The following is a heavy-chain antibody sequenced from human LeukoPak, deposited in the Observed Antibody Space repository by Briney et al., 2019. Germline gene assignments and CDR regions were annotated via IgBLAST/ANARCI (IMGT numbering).Heavy chain of an antibody. Sequence: QPGGSLRLSCAASGFTFSSYSMNWVRQAPGKGLEWVSYITSSSSTIYYADSVKGRFTISRDNAKNSLYLQMNSLRDEDTAVYYCARDMVRGVPNYFDYWGQGTLVTVSS. V-gene: IGHV3-48*02. CDR2: ITSSSSTI. D-gene: IGHD3-10*01. CDR3: ARDMVRGVPNYFDY. J-gene: IGHJ4*02. CDR1: GFTFSSYS.